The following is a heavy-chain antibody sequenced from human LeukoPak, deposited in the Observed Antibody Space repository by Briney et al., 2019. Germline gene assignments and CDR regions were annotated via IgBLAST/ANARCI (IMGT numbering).Heavy chain of an antibody. CDR3: AKGGTGYSYGDYYYYGMDV. D-gene: IGHD5-18*01. J-gene: IGHJ6*02. Sequence: GGSLRLSCAASGFTFSSYSMNWVRQAPGKGLEWVSAISGSGGSTYYADSVKGRFTISRDNSKNTLYLQMNSLRAEDTAVYYCAKGGTGYSYGDYYYYGMDVWGQGTTVTVSS. V-gene: IGHV3-23*01. CDR2: ISGSGGST. CDR1: GFTFSSYS.